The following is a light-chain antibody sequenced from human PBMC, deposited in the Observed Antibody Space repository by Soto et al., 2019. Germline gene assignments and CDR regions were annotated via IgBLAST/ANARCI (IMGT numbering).Light chain of an antibody. CDR1: SGHSSYA. Sequence: QSVLTQSPSASASLGASVKLTCTLSSGHSSYAIAWHQQQPEKGPRYLMKLNSDGSHSKGDGIPDRFSGSSSGAERYLTISSLQSEDEADYYCSSYAGFNRYLFGTGTKLTVL. V-gene: IGLV4-69*01. CDR2: LNSDGSH. CDR3: SSYAGFNRYL. J-gene: IGLJ1*01.